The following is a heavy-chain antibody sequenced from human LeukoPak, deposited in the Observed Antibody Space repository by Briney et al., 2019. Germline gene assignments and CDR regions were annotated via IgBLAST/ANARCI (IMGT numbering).Heavy chain of an antibody. CDR2: ITTSDGNT. J-gene: IGHJ4*02. CDR3: AKDGGLWVSAHWGDS. CDR1: GFTFSNAW. D-gene: IGHD7-27*01. Sequence: GGSLRLSCAASGFTFSNAWMNWVRQAPGKGLEWVSTITTSDGNTYYADSVKGRFTVSRDNSKNTLFLQMNSLRAEDTAVYYCAKDGGLWVSAHWGDSWGRGTLVTVSS. V-gene: IGHV3-23*01.